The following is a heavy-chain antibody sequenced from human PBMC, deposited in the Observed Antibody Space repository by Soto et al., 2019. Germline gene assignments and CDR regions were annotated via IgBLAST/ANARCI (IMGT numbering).Heavy chain of an antibody. Sequence: QVQLQQWGAGLLKPSETLSLTCAVYGGSFSGYYWSWIRQPPGKGLEWIGEINHSGSTNYNPSLKSRVTISVDTSKNQFSLKLTSVTAADTAVYYCARLVVPAASYGDLFDYWGQGTLVTVSS. J-gene: IGHJ4*02. D-gene: IGHD2-2*01. CDR1: GGSFSGYY. CDR2: INHSGST. CDR3: ARLVVPAASYGDLFDY. V-gene: IGHV4-34*01.